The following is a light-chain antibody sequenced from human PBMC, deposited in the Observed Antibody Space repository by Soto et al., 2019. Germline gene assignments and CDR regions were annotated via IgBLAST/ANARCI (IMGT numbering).Light chain of an antibody. Sequence: DVVMTQSPLSLHVTLGEPASISCRSSQSLLFIDGNSYLSWFQQRPGQSPRRLIYRASNRDSGVPDRFSGSGSGTDFTLKISRVEAEDVGVYFCMQGTHWPPVTFGPGTKLEIK. CDR2: RAS. CDR3: MQGTHWPPVT. J-gene: IGKJ2*01. V-gene: IGKV2-30*01. CDR1: QSLLFIDGNSY.